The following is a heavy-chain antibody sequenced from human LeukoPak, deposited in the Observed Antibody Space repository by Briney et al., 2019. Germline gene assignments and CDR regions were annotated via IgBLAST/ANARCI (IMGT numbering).Heavy chain of an antibody. CDR1: GYTFTSYG. CDR2: ISAYNGNT. D-gene: IGHD2-15*01. J-gene: IGHJ4*02. V-gene: IGHV1-18*01. Sequence: GASVKVSCKASGYTFTSYGISWVRQAPGQGLEWMGWISAYNGNTNYAQKLQGRVTMTTDTSTSTAYMELRSLRSDDTAVYYCARDPNKDQGYCSGGSCSSSDYWGQGTLVTVSS. CDR3: ARDPNKDQGYCSGGSCSSSDY.